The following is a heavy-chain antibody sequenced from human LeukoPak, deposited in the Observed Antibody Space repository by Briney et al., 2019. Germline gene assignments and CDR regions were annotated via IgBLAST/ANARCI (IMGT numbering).Heavy chain of an antibody. CDR2: IYYSGST. CDR3: ASPNDNYYDSSGYSGYNY. Sequence: SETLSLTCTVSGGSISSYYWSWIRQPPGKGLEWIGYIYYSGSTNYNPSLKSRVTISVDTSKNQFSLKLSSVTAADTAVYYCASPNDNYYDSSGYSGYNYWGQGTLVTVSS. D-gene: IGHD3-22*01. V-gene: IGHV4-59*08. J-gene: IGHJ4*02. CDR1: GGSISSYY.